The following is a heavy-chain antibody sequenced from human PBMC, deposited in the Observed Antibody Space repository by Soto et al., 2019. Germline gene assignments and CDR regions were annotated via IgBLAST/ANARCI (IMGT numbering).Heavy chain of an antibody. CDR3: AAEGTVTTDMDV. V-gene: IGHV1-58*02. D-gene: IGHD4-17*01. CDR2: IVVGSGNT. J-gene: IGHJ6*02. Sequence: SVKVSCKASGFTFTSSAMQWVRQARGQRLEWIGWIVVGSGNTNYAQKFQERVTITRDMSTSTAYMELSSLRSEDTAVYYCAAEGTVTTDMDVWGQGTTVTVSS. CDR1: GFTFTSSA.